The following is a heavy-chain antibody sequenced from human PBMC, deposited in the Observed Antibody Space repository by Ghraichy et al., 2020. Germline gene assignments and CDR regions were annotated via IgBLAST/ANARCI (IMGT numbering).Heavy chain of an antibody. D-gene: IGHD3-10*01. CDR3: ARERPDQYYYGSGTDAFDI. J-gene: IGHJ3*02. CDR1: GYTFTSYD. V-gene: IGHV1-8*01. CDR2: MNPNSGNT. Sequence: ASVKVSCKASGYTFTSYDINWVRQATGQGLEWMGWMNPNSGNTGYAQKFQGRVTMTRNTSISTAYMELSSLRSEDTAVYYCARERPDQYYYGSGTDAFDIWGQGTMVTVSS.